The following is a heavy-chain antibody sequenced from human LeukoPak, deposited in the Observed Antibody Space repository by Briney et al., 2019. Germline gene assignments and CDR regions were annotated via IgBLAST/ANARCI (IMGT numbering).Heavy chain of an antibody. CDR1: GFTFSSYA. V-gene: IGHV3-64*01. Sequence: QPGGSLRLSCAASGFTFSSYAMHWVRQAPGKGLEYVSAISSNGGSTYYANSVKGRFTISRANSKNTLYLQMGSLRAEDMAVYYCARLHVDTAMVSGGMDVWGQGTTVTVSS. J-gene: IGHJ6*02. D-gene: IGHD5-18*01. CDR2: ISSNGGST. CDR3: ARLHVDTAMVSGGMDV.